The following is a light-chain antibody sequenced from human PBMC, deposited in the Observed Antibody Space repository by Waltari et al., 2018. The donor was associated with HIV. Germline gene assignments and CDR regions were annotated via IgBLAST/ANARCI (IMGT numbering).Light chain of an antibody. J-gene: IGLJ2*01. CDR2: EVT. V-gene: IGLV2-14*01. CDR1: SSDIGCYSY. Sequence: QSALTQPASVSGSPGQSITISCTGTSSDIGCYSYVSWYQHHPGKAPKLMIFEVTKRPTGVSNRFSGSKSGNTASLTISGLQAEDEADYYCSSYTSSSIVVFGGGTKLTVL. CDR3: SSYTSSSIVV.